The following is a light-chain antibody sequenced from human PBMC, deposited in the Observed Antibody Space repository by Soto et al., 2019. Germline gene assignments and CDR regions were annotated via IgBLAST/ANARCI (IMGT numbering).Light chain of an antibody. CDR1: QSISGW. V-gene: IGKV1-5*03. Sequence: DIQMTQSPSTLSASVGDRVTITCRASQSISGWLAWYQQRPGTAPKLMIYKASTLETGVPSRFSGSGSGTEFTLTINSLQPDDFATYYCQQYKSYWTFGQGTKVDIK. CDR2: KAS. CDR3: QQYKSYWT. J-gene: IGKJ1*01.